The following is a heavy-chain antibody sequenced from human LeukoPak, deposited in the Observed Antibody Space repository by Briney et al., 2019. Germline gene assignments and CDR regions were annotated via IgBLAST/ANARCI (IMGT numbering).Heavy chain of an antibody. CDR2: IYPGDSDT. CDR3: ARPKITIFGVVIIHDAFDI. D-gene: IGHD3-3*01. J-gene: IGHJ3*02. Sequence: GESLKISCKGSGYSFTSYWIGWVRQMPGKGLEWMGIIYPGDSDTRYSPSFQGQVTISADKSISTAYLQWSSLKASGTAMYYCARPKITIFGVVIIHDAFDIWGQGTMVTVSS. V-gene: IGHV5-51*01. CDR1: GYSFTSYW.